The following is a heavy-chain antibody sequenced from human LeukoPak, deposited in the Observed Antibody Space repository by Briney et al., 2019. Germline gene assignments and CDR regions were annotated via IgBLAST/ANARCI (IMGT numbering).Heavy chain of an antibody. D-gene: IGHD3-22*01. Sequence: AAVKVSCKASGYTFTSYVISWVRQAPGQGLEWMGWISAYNGNTNYAQKLQGRVTLTTDTSTSTAYMELRSLRSDDTAVYYCARVTRITMIVVVILDAFDIWGQGTMVTVSS. J-gene: IGHJ3*02. CDR2: ISAYNGNT. V-gene: IGHV1-18*01. CDR1: GYTFTSYV. CDR3: ARVTRITMIVVVILDAFDI.